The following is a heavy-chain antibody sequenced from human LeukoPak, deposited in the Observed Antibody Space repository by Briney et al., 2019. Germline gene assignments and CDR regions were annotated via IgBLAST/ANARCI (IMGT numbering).Heavy chain of an antibody. D-gene: IGHD4-23*01. V-gene: IGHV3-48*04. CDR3: ARVFYDYGGNLNWFDP. CDR1: GFTFSSYS. J-gene: IGHJ5*02. Sequence: GGSLRLSCAASGFTFSSYSMNWVRQAPGKGLEWVSYISSSSSTIYYADSVKGRFTISRDNAKNSLYLQMNSLRAEDTAVYYCARVFYDYGGNLNWFDPWGQGTLVTVSS. CDR2: ISSSSSTI.